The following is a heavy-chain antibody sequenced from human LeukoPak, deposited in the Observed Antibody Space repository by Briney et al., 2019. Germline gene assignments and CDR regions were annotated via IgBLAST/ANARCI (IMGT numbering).Heavy chain of an antibody. CDR3: ASLGVPYYDFWSGYPVFDY. D-gene: IGHD3-3*01. J-gene: IGHJ4*02. Sequence: SQTLSLTCTVSGGSISSGSYDWRWLRQAAGKGLEWIGRSYTSGSTNYNPSLKTRFTITVDKSKNQLSLKLRSVTAADTAVYYCASLGVPYYDFWSGYPVFDYWGQGTLVTVSS. CDR2: SYTSGST. CDR1: GGSISSGSYD. V-gene: IGHV4-61*02.